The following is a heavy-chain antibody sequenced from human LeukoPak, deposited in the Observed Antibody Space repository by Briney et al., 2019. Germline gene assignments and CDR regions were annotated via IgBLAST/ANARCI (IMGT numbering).Heavy chain of an antibody. D-gene: IGHD6-19*01. Sequence: ASVKVSCKASGYTFSAYYLHWVRQAPGQGLEWMGWINPKSGVTSYEKKFQGRVTMTRDTSISTTYMELTGLRSEDTAVYYRARDGPPELRYSSGWYTSWGQGTLVTVSS. J-gene: IGHJ4*02. CDR1: GYTFSAYY. CDR2: INPKSGVT. CDR3: ARDGPPELRYSSGWYTS. V-gene: IGHV1-2*02.